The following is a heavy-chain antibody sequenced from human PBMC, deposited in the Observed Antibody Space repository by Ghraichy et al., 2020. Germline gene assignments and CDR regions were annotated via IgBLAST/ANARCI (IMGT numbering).Heavy chain of an antibody. D-gene: IGHD3-16*01. CDR2: IRSKAHSYAT. J-gene: IGHJ6*02. Sequence: GGSLRLSCSASGLSFSGSAMHWVRQASGKGLEWVGHIRSKAHSYATAYGAPVNGRFTISRDDSKNSTFLEMNSLKTEDTAVYYCATGGNDYFYYGADVWGQGTTVTVSS. V-gene: IGHV3-73*01. CDR3: ATGGNDYFYYGADV. CDR1: GLSFSGSA.